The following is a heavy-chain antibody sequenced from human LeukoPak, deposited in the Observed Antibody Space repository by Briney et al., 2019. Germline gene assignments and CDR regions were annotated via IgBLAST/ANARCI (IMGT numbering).Heavy chain of an antibody. V-gene: IGHV4-59*01. J-gene: IGHJ4*02. CDR1: GGSISSSY. CDR2: IYHNGNT. CDR3: ASLDY. Sequence: SSQTLSLTWTVAGGSISSSYWSWIRQPPGKGLEWIGCIYHNGNTNYNPSLKRRVTMSVDTSRNQFSLKLTSVTAADTAVYYCASLDYWGQGTLVTVSS.